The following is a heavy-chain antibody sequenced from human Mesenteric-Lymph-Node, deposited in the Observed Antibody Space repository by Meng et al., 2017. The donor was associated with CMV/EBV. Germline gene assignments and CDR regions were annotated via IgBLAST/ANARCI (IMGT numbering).Heavy chain of an antibody. CDR2: ISSSGSTI. CDR3: ARDSESRSYYDFWSGPRGNNYYYYYGMDV. D-gene: IGHD3-3*01. V-gene: IGHV3-48*03. J-gene: IGHJ6*02. CDR1: GFTFSSYE. Sequence: GVSLKISCAASGFTFSSYEMNWVRPAPGKGLEWVSYISSSGSTIYYADSVKGRFTISRDNAKNSLYLQMNSLRAEDTAVYYCARDSESRSYYDFWSGPRGNNYYYYYGMDVWGQGTTVTVSS.